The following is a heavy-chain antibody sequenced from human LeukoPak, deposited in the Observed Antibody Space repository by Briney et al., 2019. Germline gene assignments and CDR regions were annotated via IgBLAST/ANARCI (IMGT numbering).Heavy chain of an antibody. J-gene: IGHJ4*02. D-gene: IGHD3-22*01. CDR1: VYTFTSYG. CDR3: ARGGAYDSSGYPFDY. V-gene: IGHV1-18*01. Sequence: ASVKVSCKASVYTFTSYGITWVRQAPGQGLEWMGWISAYNGNTNYAQKLQGRVTMTTDTSTSTAYMELRSLRSDDTAVYYCARGGAYDSSGYPFDYWGQGTLVTVSS. CDR2: ISAYNGNT.